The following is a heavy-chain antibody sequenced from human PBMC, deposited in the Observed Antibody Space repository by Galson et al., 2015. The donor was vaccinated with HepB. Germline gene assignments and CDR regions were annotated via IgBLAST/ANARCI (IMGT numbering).Heavy chain of an antibody. J-gene: IGHJ5*02. V-gene: IGHV1-69*06. CDR1: GGTFNSYA. CDR3: ATDRLGAVDSNWFDP. D-gene: IGHD6-19*01. Sequence: SVKVSCKASGGTFNSYAISWVRQAPGQGLEWMGGIIPMFGRAKYAQKFQGRVTITADKSTSTAYMELSSLRSQDTAVYYCATDRLGAVDSNWFDPWGQGTLVTVSS. CDR2: IIPMFGRA.